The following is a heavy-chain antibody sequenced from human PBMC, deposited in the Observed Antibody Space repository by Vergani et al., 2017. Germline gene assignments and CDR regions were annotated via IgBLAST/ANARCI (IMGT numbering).Heavy chain of an antibody. D-gene: IGHD6-19*01. CDR3: AKDPISLACIAFDI. V-gene: IGHV3-9*01. Sequence: EVQLVESGGGLVPPGRSLRLSCSASGFTFDDYAMHWVRQAPGKGLEWVSGISWNSGSIGYADSVTGRFTLSRDNAKNSLYLQMNSLRAEDTALYYCAKDPISLACIAFDIWGQGSMVTV. J-gene: IGHJ3*02. CDR1: GFTFDDYA. CDR2: ISWNSGSI.